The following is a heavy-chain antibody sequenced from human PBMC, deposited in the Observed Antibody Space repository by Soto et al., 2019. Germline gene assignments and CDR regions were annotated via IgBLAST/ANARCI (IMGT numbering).Heavy chain of an antibody. J-gene: IGHJ5*02. CDR1: GGTFSSYA. D-gene: IGHD6-13*01. CDR2: IIPIFGTA. Sequence: QVQLVQSGAEVKKPGSSVKVSCKASGGTFSSYALSWVRQAPVQGLEWMGGIIPIFGTANYAQKFQGRVTITADESTSTAYMELSSLRSEDTAVYYCARRIAAAEGCFDPWGQGSLVTVSS. V-gene: IGHV1-69*01. CDR3: ARRIAAAEGCFDP.